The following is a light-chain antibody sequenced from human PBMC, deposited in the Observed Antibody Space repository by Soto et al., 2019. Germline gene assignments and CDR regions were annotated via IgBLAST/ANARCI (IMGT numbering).Light chain of an antibody. Sequence: IQVTQSPSTLSASVGDRVTITCRASQNINNWLAWYQQKPGKAPKLLISDAFNLASGVPSRFSGSRSGTEFTLTINSLQPDDSATYYCQQFNAYPWTFGQGTRVEIK. V-gene: IGKV1-5*01. CDR2: DAF. CDR3: QQFNAYPWT. J-gene: IGKJ1*01. CDR1: QNINNW.